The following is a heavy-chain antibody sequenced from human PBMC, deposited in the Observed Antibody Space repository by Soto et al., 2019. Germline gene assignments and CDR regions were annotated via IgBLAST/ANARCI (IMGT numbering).Heavy chain of an antibody. CDR2: IKSKTDGGTT. CDR1: GFTFSNAW. Sequence: GGSLRLSCAASGFTFSNAWMNWVRQAPGKGLEWVGRIKSKTDGGTTDYAAPVKGRFTISRDDSKNTLYLQMNSLKTEDTAVYYCTTDPQDNWNYYYYGMDVWGQGTTVTVSS. D-gene: IGHD1-20*01. V-gene: IGHV3-15*07. CDR3: TTDPQDNWNYYYYGMDV. J-gene: IGHJ6*02.